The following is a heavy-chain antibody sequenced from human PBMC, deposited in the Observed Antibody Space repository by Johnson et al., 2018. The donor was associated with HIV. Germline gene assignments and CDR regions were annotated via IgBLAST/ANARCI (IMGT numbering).Heavy chain of an antibody. V-gene: IGHV3-9*01. Sequence: VQLVESGRGVVQPGTSLRLSCAASGFTFDDFAMHWVRQAPGKGLEWVSGISWHSGTIAYADSVKGRFTISRDNSKNTLYLQMNSLRAEDTAVYYCARAPRWSQTFDLWGQGTMVTVSS. J-gene: IGHJ3*01. CDR3: ARAPRWSQTFDL. CDR2: ISWHSGTI. D-gene: IGHD2-15*01. CDR1: GFTFDDFA.